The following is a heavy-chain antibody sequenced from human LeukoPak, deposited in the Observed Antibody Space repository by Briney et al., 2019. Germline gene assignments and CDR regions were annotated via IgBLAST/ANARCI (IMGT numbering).Heavy chain of an antibody. Sequence: PSETLSLTCTVSGGSISSYYWSWIRQPPEKGLEWIGYIYYSGSTNYNPSLKSRVTISVDTSKNQFSLKLSSVTAADTAVYYCASNYYGSGSLDYWGQGNLVTVSS. CDR1: GGSISSYY. CDR2: IYYSGST. V-gene: IGHV4-59*08. J-gene: IGHJ4*02. D-gene: IGHD3-10*01. CDR3: ASNYYGSGSLDY.